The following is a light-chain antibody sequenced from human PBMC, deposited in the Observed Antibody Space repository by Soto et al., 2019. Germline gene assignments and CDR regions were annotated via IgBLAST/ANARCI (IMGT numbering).Light chain of an antibody. CDR1: QGISNY. V-gene: IGKV1-27*01. J-gene: IGKJ5*01. Sequence: DIKMTQSPSSLSASVGDRVTITCRASQGISNYLAWYQQKPGTVPDLLIYAASTLQSGVPSRFSGSGSGTDFTLTISSLQPEDVATYYCQKYNSAPLTFGQGTRLEIK. CDR2: AAS. CDR3: QKYNSAPLT.